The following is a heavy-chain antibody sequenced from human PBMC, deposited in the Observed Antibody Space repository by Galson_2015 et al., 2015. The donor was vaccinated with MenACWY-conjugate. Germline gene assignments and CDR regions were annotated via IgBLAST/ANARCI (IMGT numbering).Heavy chain of an antibody. CDR1: GFTFSSYS. CDR2: ITRSSSTT. CDR3: ARDRLGIAVADGGYYYYGMDV. Sequence: SLRLSCAASGFTFSSYSMNWVRQAPGKGLEWVSYITRSSSTTYYADSVKGRFTISRDNAKNSLYLQMNSLRDEDTDVYYCARDRLGIAVADGGYYYYGMDVWGQGTTVTVSS. D-gene: IGHD6-13*01. V-gene: IGHV3-48*02. J-gene: IGHJ6*02.